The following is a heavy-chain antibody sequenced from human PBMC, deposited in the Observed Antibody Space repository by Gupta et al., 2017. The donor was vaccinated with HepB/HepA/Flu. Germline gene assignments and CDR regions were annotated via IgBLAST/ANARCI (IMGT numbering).Heavy chain of an antibody. CDR3: AKDLAGDFPVDAFDI. CDR2: ISWNSGSI. V-gene: IGHV3-9*03. J-gene: IGHJ3*02. Sequence: EVQLVESGGGLVQPGRSLRLSCAASGFTFDDYAMHWVRQAPGKGLEWVSGISWNSGSIGYADSVKGRFTISRDNAKNSLYLQMNSLRAEDMALYYCAKDLAGDFPVDAFDIWGQGTMVTVSS. CDR1: GFTFDDYA. D-gene: IGHD6-19*01.